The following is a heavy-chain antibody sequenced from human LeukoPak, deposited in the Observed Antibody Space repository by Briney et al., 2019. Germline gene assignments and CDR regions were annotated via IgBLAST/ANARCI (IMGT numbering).Heavy chain of an antibody. CDR2: INHSGST. J-gene: IGHJ5*02. CDR1: GGSFSGYY. CDR3: ARGAYYYGSGSLYNWFDP. Sequence: SENLSLTCAVYGGSFSGYYWSWIRQPPGKGLEWIGEINHSGSTNYNPSLKSRVTISVDTSKNQFSLKLSSVTAADTAVYYCARGAYYYGSGSLYNWFDPWGQGTLVTVSS. D-gene: IGHD3-10*01. V-gene: IGHV4-34*01.